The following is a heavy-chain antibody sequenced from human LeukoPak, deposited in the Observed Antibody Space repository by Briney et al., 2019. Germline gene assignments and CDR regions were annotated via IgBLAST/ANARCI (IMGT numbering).Heavy chain of an antibody. CDR3: ANQARRTGYYFDY. J-gene: IGHJ4*02. V-gene: IGHV3-23*01. CDR2: ISSSGGST. CDR1: RFTFSSYA. Sequence: PGGSLRLSCAASRFTFSSYAMSWVRRAPGKGLEWVSSISSSGGSTYYADSVKGRFTVSRDNSKNTLYLQMSSLRAEDTAVYYCANQARRTGYYFDYWGQGTLVTVSS.